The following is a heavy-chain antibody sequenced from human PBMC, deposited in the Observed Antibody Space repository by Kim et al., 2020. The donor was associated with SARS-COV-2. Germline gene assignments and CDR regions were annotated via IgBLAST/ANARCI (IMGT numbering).Heavy chain of an antibody. D-gene: IGHD1-26*01. CDR3: TREIVSYYGMDV. CDR2: K. V-gene: IGHV3-30*01. J-gene: IGHJ6*02. Sequence: KHYADSVKVRITISRDKSNNPLYQHMNSLRAEDTAVYYCTREIVSYYGMDVWGQGTTVTVSS.